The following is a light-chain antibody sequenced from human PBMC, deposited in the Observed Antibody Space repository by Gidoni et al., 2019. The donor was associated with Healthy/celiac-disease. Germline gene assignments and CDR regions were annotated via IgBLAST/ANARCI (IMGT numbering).Light chain of an antibody. CDR2: GAS. CDR3: QQYGSSTGT. Sequence: EIVLTQSPGTLSLSPGERATLPCRASQSVSSSYLAWYQQKPGQAPRLLIYGASSRATGIPDRFSGSGSGTDFTLTISRLEPEYFAVYYCQQYGSSTGTFGQXTKVEIK. CDR1: QSVSSSY. J-gene: IGKJ1*01. V-gene: IGKV3-20*01.